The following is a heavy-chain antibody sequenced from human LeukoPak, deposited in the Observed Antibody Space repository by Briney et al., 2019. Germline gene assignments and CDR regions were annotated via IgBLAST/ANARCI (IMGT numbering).Heavy chain of an antibody. CDR3: ARHGLVRGTDYFDY. D-gene: IGHD3-10*01. CDR1: GYNFTNYW. V-gene: IGHV5-51*01. J-gene: IGHJ4*02. Sequence: GGSLQISCKGSGYNFTNYWIGWVRQLPGKGLEGMGIIYPADSDTRYSPSFQGQVTISADKSISTAYLQWSSLKASDTAMYYCARHGLVRGTDYFDYWGQGTLVTVSS. CDR2: IYPADSDT.